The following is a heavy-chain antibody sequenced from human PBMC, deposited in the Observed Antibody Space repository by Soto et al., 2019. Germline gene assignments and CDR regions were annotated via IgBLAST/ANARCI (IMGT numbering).Heavy chain of an antibody. J-gene: IGHJ5*02. CDR2: IIPIFGTA. D-gene: IGHD3-10*01. CDR1: GGTFSSYA. V-gene: IGHV1-69*01. CDR3: ARGITMVRGNPGGFDP. Sequence: QVQLVQSGAEVKKPESSVKVCCKASGGTFSSYAISWVRQAPGQGLEWMGGIIPIFGTANYAQKFQGRVTITADESTSTAYRELSSLRSEDTAVYYCARGITMVRGNPGGFDPWGQGTLVTVSS.